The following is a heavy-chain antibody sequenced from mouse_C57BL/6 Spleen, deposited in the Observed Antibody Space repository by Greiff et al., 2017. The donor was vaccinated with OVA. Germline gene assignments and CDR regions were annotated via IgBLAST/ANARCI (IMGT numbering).Heavy chain of an antibody. CDR1: GFTFSDYG. Sequence: EVQRVESGGGLVKPGGSLKLSCAASGFTFSDYGMHWVRQAPEKGLEWVAYISSGSSTIYYADTVKGRFTISRDNAKNTLYLQMTSLRSEDTAVYYCARRDYYYYAMDYWGQGTSVTVSS. J-gene: IGHJ4*01. D-gene: IGHD1-1*01. CDR2: ISSGSSTI. V-gene: IGHV5-17*01. CDR3: ARRDYYYYAMDY.